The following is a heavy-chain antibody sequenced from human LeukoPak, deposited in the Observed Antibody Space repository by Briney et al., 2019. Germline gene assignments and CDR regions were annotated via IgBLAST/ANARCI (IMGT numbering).Heavy chain of an antibody. CDR3: AKDTGDIVVVPAAPDP. CDR2: ISGSGGST. CDR1: GFTFSSYA. Sequence: QPGGSLRLSCAASGFTFSSYAMSWVRQAPGKGLEWVSAISGSGGSTYYADSVKGRFTISRDNSKNTLYLQMNSLRAEDTAVYYCAKDTGDIVVVPAAPDPWGQGTLVTVSS. D-gene: IGHD2-2*01. V-gene: IGHV3-23*01. J-gene: IGHJ5*02.